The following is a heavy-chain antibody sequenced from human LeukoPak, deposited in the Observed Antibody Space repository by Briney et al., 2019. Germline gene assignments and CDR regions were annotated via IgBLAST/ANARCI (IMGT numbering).Heavy chain of an antibody. D-gene: IGHD3-22*01. CDR2: IKQDGSEK. CDR1: GFTFSSYW. J-gene: IGHJ4*02. Sequence: GGSLRLSCAASGFTFSSYWMSWVRQAPGKGLEWVANIKQDGSEKYYVDSVKGRFTISRDNAKNSLYLQMNSLRAEDTAVYYCARPTMYYYDSSGYSNWGQGTLVTVSS. V-gene: IGHV3-7*01. CDR3: ARPTMYYYDSSGYSN.